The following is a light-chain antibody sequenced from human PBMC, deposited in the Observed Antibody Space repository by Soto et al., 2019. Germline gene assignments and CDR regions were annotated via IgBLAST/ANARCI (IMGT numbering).Light chain of an antibody. Sequence: EIVLTQSPGTLSLSPGERATLSCRASQSVSSSFLAWYQQKPGQPPRLLIYGASTRATGIPDRFSGSGSGTDFTLTISRLEPEDFAVYYCQQCGTSPETFGQGTKVEIK. CDR3: QQCGTSPET. V-gene: IGKV3-20*01. CDR2: GAS. J-gene: IGKJ1*01. CDR1: QSVSSSF.